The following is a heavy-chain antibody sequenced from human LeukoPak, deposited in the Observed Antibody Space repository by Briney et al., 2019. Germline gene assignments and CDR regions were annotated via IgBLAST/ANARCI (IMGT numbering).Heavy chain of an antibody. J-gene: IGHJ4*02. D-gene: IGHD6-19*01. CDR1: GGTFSSYA. CDR3: ARDRGSGWDY. CDR2: IIPILGIA. Sequence: GASVKVSCKASGGTFSSYAISWVRQAPGQGLEWMGRIIPILGIANYAQKLQGRVTMTTDTSTSTAYMELRSLRSDDTAVYYCARDRGSGWDYWGQGTLVTVSS. V-gene: IGHV1-69*04.